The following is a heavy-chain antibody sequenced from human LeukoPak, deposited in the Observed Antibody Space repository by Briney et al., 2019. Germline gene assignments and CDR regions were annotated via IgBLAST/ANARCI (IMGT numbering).Heavy chain of an antibody. D-gene: IGHD2-15*01. CDR1: GFTFSNYL. J-gene: IGHJ3*02. CDR2: ISSTGGTI. Sequence: PGGSLRLSCVGSGFTFSNYLMNWVRQAPGKGLEWVSFISSTGGTIYYAGAVKGRFTVSRDNAKNSLLLQMNSLRAEDTALYYCARGYSRAAFDIWGQGTMVTVSS. CDR3: ARGYSRAAFDI. V-gene: IGHV3-48*01.